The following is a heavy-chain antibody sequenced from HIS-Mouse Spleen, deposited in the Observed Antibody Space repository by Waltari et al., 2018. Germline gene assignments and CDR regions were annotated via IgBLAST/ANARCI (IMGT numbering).Heavy chain of an antibody. CDR2: IYYSGST. J-gene: IGHJ2*01. CDR3: AREIPYSSSWYDWYFDL. CDR1: GGPISSSSYY. D-gene: IGHD6-13*01. V-gene: IGHV4-39*07. Sequence: QLQLQESGPGLVKPSETLSLTCPVSGGPISSSSYYWGWLRQPPGKGLEWIGSIYYSGSTYYNPSLKSRVTISVDTSKNQFSLKLSSVTAADTAVYYCAREIPYSSSWYDWYFDLWGRGTLVTVSS.